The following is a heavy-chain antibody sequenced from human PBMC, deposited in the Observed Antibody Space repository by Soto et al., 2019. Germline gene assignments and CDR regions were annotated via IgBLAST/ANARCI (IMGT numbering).Heavy chain of an antibody. V-gene: IGHV3-23*01. Sequence: EVQLLESGGGLAQPGGPLRLSCAASGFTFNPYAMNWVRQAPGKGLEWVSTIRGSGAGTYYADSVKGRFTISRDNSKNTLYLQMNSLRAEDTAVYFCAKGFGISWQYYFDYWGQGTLVTASS. CDR1: GFTFNPYA. CDR2: IRGSGAGT. CDR3: AKGFGISWQYYFDY. J-gene: IGHJ4*02. D-gene: IGHD6-13*01.